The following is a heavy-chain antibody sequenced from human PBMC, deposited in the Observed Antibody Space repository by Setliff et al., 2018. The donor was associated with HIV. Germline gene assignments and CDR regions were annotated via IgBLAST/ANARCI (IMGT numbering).Heavy chain of an antibody. J-gene: IGHJ4*02. CDR3: RGTAGSSFDH. CDR1: GYTFTDYY. V-gene: IGHV1-69-2*01. Sequence: ASVKVSCKTSGYTFTDYYIDWVQQAPGKGLVWMGRIDPKTSEKNYAEDFQGRITIAADWSIEKAYMELSSLRFVDTAVYYCRGTAGSSFDHWGQGTLVTVSS. D-gene: IGHD1-1*01. CDR2: IDPKTSEK.